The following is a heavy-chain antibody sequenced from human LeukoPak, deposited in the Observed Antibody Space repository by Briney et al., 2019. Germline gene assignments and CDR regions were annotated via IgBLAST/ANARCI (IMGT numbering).Heavy chain of an antibody. Sequence: GGSLRLSCAVSGFTFSTYWMNWVRQAPGKGPEWVANIKPDGSEKFYVDSVKGRFTVSRDNAKNLPYLQMNSLRAEDTALYYCARGASYWGQGTLVTVSS. J-gene: IGHJ4*02. V-gene: IGHV3-7*04. CDR3: ARGASY. CDR1: GFTFSTYW. CDR2: IKPDGSEK.